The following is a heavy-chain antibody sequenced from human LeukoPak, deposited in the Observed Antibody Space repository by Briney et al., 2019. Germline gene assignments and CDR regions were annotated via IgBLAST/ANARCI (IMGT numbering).Heavy chain of an antibody. J-gene: IGHJ4*02. V-gene: IGHV3-21*01. Sequence: PGGSLRLSCAASAFNFSDYAMNWVRQAPGKGLEWVAYISSDSGYMYFADSVKGRLTISRDNAKNSLYLQMNSLRAEDTAVYFCAPLPSDYWGQGTLVIVSS. CDR3: APLPSDY. CDR1: AFNFSDYA. CDR2: ISSDSGYM.